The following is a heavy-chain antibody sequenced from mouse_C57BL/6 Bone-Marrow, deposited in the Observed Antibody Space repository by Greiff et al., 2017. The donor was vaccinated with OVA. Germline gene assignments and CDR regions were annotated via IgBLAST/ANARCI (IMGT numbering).Heavy chain of an antibody. CDR2: ISDGGSYT. J-gene: IGHJ1*03. CDR1: GFTFSSYA. Sequence: EVMLVESGGGLVKPGGSLKLSCAASGFTFSSYAMSWVRQTPEKRLEWVATISDGGSYTYYPDNVKGRFTISRDNAKNNLYLQMSHLKSEDTAMYYCASLVAWYFDDWGTGTTVTVSS. CDR3: ASLVAWYFDD. V-gene: IGHV5-4*03. D-gene: IGHD1-1*01.